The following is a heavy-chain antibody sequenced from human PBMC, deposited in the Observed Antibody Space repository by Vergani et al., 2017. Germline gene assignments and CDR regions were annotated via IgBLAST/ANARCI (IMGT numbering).Heavy chain of an antibody. J-gene: IGHJ2*01. CDR2: IYYSGST. D-gene: IGHD6-13*01. V-gene: IGHV4-59*01. Sequence: QVQLQESGPGLVKPSETLSLTCTVSGGSISSYYWSWIRQPPGKGLEWIGYIYYSGSTNYNPSLKSRFTISVDTSKNQFSLKLRSVTAADTAVYYCARRGSSWYWYFDLWGRGTLVTVSS. CDR1: GGSISSYY. CDR3: ARRGSSWYWYFDL.